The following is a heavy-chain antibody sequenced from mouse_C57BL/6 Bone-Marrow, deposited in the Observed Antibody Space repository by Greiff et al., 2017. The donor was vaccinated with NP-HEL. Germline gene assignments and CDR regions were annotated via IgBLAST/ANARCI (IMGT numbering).Heavy chain of an antibody. V-gene: IGHV1-55*01. D-gene: IGHD1-1*01. CDR3: ARPNLLLRYRYYFDY. J-gene: IGHJ2*01. Sequence: QVQLQQSVAELVRPGASVKMSCKASGYTFTSYWITWVKQRPGQGLEWIGDIYPGSGSTNYNEKFKSKATLTVDTSSSTAYMQLSSLTSEDSAVYYCARPNLLLRYRYYFDYWGQGTTLTVSS. CDR2: IYPGSGST. CDR1: GYTFTSYW.